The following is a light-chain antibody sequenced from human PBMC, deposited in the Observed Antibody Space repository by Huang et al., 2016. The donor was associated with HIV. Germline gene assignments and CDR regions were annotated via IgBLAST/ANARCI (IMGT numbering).Light chain of an antibody. CDR2: AAS. J-gene: IGKJ2*01. CDR3: QQSYSTPLYT. Sequence: DIQMTQSLSSLSASVGDRVTITCRASQNIATFLNWYHQKPGKAPQLLIYAASNLQRGVPSRFSGSGSGTDFTLTINSLQPEDFATYYCQQSYSTPLYTFGQGTKLEIK. V-gene: IGKV1-39*01. CDR1: QNIATF.